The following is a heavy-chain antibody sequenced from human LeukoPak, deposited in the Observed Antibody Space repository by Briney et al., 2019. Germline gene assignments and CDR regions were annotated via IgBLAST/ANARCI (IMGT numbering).Heavy chain of an antibody. Sequence: GGSLRLSCAASGFTLTSYVVSWVRQAPGKGLEWVSTITSSGSTHYADSVKGRFTISRDNSKNTLYLQMNSLRAEDTAVYYCAGSYYNVFDYWGQGTLVTVSS. J-gene: IGHJ4*02. V-gene: IGHV3-23*01. D-gene: IGHD3-10*01. CDR3: AGSYYNVFDY. CDR1: GFTLTSYV. CDR2: ITSSGST.